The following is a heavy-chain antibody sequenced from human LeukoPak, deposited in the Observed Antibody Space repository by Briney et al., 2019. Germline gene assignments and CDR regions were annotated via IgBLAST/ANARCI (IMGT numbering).Heavy chain of an antibody. CDR1: GFTFSTYA. CDR2: ITNNGSTI. J-gene: IGHJ6*02. V-gene: IGHV3-48*03. D-gene: IGHD6-19*01. CDR3: ARDQWLAYSSPGMDV. Sequence: GGSLRLSCAAPGFTFSTYAMNWVRQAPGKGLEWVSYITNNGSTIYYADSVKGRFTISRDKAENSLYLQMNSLRAEDTAIYYWARDQWLAYSSPGMDVWGQGPTVTVSS.